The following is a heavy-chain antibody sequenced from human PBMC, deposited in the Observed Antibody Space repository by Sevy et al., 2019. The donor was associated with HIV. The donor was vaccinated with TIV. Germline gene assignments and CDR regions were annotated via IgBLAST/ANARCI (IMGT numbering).Heavy chain of an antibody. CDR3: ARDPHSVPHWGSFDS. CDR1: GFTFTRYA. CDR2: VSKEGTNK. D-gene: IGHD3-16*01. Sequence: GGSLRLSCEAPGFTFTRYAFHWVRQAPGKGLEWVAVVSKEGTNKYYADSVKGRFTISRDNSRNTQYLQMQSLRADDTAVYFCARDPHSVPHWGSFDSWGQGTLVTVSS. J-gene: IGHJ4*02. V-gene: IGHV3-30-3*01.